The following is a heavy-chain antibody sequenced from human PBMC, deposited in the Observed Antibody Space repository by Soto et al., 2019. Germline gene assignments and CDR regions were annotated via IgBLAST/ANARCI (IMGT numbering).Heavy chain of an antibody. CDR3: AKDRRQSAVAGTSDSDY. CDR1: GFSFSTYA. Sequence: EVQMLESGGGLVQPGGSLILSCAASGFSFSTYAMSWLRQAPGKGLEWVSSISGGGGRTYYADSVKGRFTISRDNSKNALYLQLNSLRAEDTAVYYCAKDRRQSAVAGTSDSDYWGQGTLVTVSS. D-gene: IGHD6-19*01. V-gene: IGHV3-23*01. CDR2: ISGGGGRT. J-gene: IGHJ4*02.